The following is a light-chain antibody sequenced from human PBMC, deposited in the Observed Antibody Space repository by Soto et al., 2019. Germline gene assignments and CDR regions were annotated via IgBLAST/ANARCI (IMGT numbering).Light chain of an antibody. CDR3: LQHNSYPLT. Sequence: DIQMTQSPSTLSASVGDRVTIPCRASQSASTFLAWYQQKPGQAPKLLIYDASTLESGVPSRFSGSGSGTEFTLTISSLQPEDFATYYCLQHNSYPLTFGQGTRLEI. J-gene: IGKJ5*01. CDR1: QSASTF. V-gene: IGKV1-5*01. CDR2: DAS.